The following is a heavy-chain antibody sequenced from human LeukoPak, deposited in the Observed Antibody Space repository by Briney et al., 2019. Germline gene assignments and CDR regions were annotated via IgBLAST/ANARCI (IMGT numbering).Heavy chain of an antibody. CDR2: ISPDGSGK. CDR1: GFTFSNYG. V-gene: IGHV3-30*18. J-gene: IGHJ4*02. CDR3: AKERGAFSAYDY. D-gene: IGHD6-19*01. Sequence: PGRSLRLSCAASGFTFSNYGMHWVRQGPGKGLEWVAVISPDGSGKFYADAVKGRFTISRDNSMNTLFLQMNSLRGGDTALYYCAKERGAFSAYDYWGQGTLVTVSS.